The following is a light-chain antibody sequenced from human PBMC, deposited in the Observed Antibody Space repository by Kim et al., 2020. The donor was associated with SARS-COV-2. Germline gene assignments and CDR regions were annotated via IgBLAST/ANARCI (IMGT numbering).Light chain of an antibody. Sequence: GQSVTISCTGTNSDIGRYNYVSWYQNHPGRAPQLMIYDVSRRPSGVPDRFSGSKSGNTASLTVSGLQAEDEADYYCSSYTGSNTLIFGGGTQLTVL. J-gene: IGLJ2*01. V-gene: IGLV2-8*01. CDR2: DVS. CDR1: NSDIGRYNY. CDR3: SSYTGSNTLI.